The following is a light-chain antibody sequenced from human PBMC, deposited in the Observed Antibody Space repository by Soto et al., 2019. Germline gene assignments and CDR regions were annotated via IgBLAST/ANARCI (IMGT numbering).Light chain of an antibody. CDR2: DND. CDR1: SSNIGHNY. Sequence: QSLLTQPPSVSAAPGQKVTISCSGSSSNIGHNYVCWYQHLPGTAPKLLIFDNDKRPSGIPDRFSGSKSGTSATLDITGLQAGDEADYYCGTWDSSLSVGLFGGGTKLTVL. V-gene: IGLV1-51*01. J-gene: IGLJ2*01. CDR3: GTWDSSLSVGL.